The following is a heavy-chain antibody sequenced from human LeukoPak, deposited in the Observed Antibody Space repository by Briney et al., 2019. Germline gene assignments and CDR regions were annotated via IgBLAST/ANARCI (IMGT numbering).Heavy chain of an antibody. CDR3: AKVSRVATVRY. CDR2: ISGSGGST. V-gene: IGHV3-23*01. D-gene: IGHD5-12*01. Sequence: SGGSLRLSCAASGFTFSSYAMSWVRQAPGEGLEWVSAISGSGGSTYYADSVKGRFTISRDNSKNTLYLQMNSLRAEDTAVYYCAKVSRVATVRYWGQGTLVTVSS. J-gene: IGHJ4*02. CDR1: GFTFSSYA.